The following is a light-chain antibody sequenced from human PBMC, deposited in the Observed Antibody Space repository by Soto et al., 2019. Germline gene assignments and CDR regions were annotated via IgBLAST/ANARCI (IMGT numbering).Light chain of an antibody. CDR1: QSVSSSF. CDR3: QQYGSSRPWT. J-gene: IGKJ1*01. CDR2: GAS. V-gene: IGKV3-20*01. Sequence: FMWTQYPATLSLAPGDRATLSCRAIQSVSSSFFAWYQQKPGQAPRLLIYGASSRATGIPDRFSGSGSGTDFTLTISRLEPEDFAVYYCQQYGSSRPWTFGQGAKVDIK.